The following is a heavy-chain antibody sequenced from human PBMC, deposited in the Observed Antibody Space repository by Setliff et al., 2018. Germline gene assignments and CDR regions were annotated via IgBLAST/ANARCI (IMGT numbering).Heavy chain of an antibody. CDR3: ARGRNIAARLLDS. Sequence: PSETLSLTCTVSGASISSTYYWGWVRQSPEKGLEWIGSIYYRGINFSNPSLKSRVTMSVDKSKNQFSLKLISMTAADTAVYYCARGRNIAARLLDSWGQGTLVTVSS. J-gene: IGHJ4*02. CDR2: IYYRGIN. CDR1: GASISSTYY. V-gene: IGHV4-39*07. D-gene: IGHD6-6*01.